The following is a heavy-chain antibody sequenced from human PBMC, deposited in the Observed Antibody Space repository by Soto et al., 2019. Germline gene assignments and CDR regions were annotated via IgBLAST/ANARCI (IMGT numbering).Heavy chain of an antibody. Sequence: QVQLSQSGPEVRKTGASVKVSCKTSGYTFTDYGISWVRQAPGQGLEWMGWISTAHADIGYAQKFQGRVTMTKDTSTSTSFMELSSLRSDDTAIYYCARDLAYIREYWGQGTQVTVSS. CDR2: ISTAHADI. V-gene: IGHV1-18*01. D-gene: IGHD3-10*01. CDR3: ARDLAYIREY. J-gene: IGHJ4*02. CDR1: GYTFTDYG.